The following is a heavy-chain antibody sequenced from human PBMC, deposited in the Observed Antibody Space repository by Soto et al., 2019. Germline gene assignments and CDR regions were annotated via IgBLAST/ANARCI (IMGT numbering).Heavy chain of an antibody. V-gene: IGHV1-2*04. CDR1: GHSFTHYY. CDR2: INPKSGGT. D-gene: IGHD2-8*01. CDR3: ARGDSTDCSNGVCSFFYNHDMDV. Sequence: ASVKVSCNASGHSFTHYYIHWVRQAPGQGLEWLGRINPKSGGTSTAQKFQRWVTMTTDTAISTASMELTRLTSDDTAIYYCARGDSTDCSNGVCSFFYNHDMDVWGQGTTVTVPS. J-gene: IGHJ6*02.